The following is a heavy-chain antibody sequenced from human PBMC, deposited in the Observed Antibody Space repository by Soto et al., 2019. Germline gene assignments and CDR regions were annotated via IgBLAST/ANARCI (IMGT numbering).Heavy chain of an antibody. CDR3: ARDGVHYDFWSGYSNRFDP. D-gene: IGHD3-3*01. Sequence: GGSLRLSCAASGFTFSSYGMHWVRQAPGKGLEWVAVIWYDGSNKYYADSVKGRFTISRDNSKNTLYLQMNSLRAEETAVYYCARDGVHYDFWSGYSNRFDPWGQGTLVTVSS. V-gene: IGHV3-33*01. J-gene: IGHJ5*02. CDR2: IWYDGSNK. CDR1: GFTFSSYG.